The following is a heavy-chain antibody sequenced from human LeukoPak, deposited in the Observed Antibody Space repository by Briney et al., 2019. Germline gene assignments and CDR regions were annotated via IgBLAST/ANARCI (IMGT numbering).Heavy chain of an antibody. V-gene: IGHV4-59*08. Sequence: SETLSLTCTVSGGSISSYYWSWIRQPPGKGLAWIGYIYYSGSTNYNPSLKSRVTISVDTSKNQFSLKLSSVTAADTAVYYCARQGIAVAGTFYYGMDVWGQGTTVTVSS. CDR3: ARQGIAVAGTFYYGMDV. CDR1: GGSISSYY. J-gene: IGHJ6*02. CDR2: IYYSGST. D-gene: IGHD6-19*01.